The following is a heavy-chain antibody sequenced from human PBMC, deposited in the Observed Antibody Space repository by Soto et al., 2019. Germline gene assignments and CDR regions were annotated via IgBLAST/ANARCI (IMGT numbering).Heavy chain of an antibody. CDR2: ISSGSGNT. J-gene: IGHJ4*02. CDR1: GFTCSNYA. CDR3: AKGVKRAAMKPSNEYYFDS. D-gene: IGHD2-2*01. V-gene: IGHV3-23*01. Sequence: PGGSKRLSCAASGFTCSNYAMSWVRQAPGKGLEWVSGISSGSGNTYFADSVKGRFTISRDNSKNTLYLQLNSLRADDTAVYFCAKGVKRAAMKPSNEYYFDSWGQGTLVTVSS.